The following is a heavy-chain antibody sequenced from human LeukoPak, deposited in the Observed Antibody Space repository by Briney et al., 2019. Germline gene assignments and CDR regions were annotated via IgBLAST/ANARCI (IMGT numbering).Heavy chain of an antibody. CDR2: MNPKSGDT. CDR3: ARLTLTGYYSSYMDV. V-gene: IGHV1-8*03. Sequence: ASVKVSCKASGYSFTNYDINWVRQATGQGLEWMGWMNPKSGDTGYSQKFQGRVFITRDTSINTAYMELSSLGSDDTAVYYCARLTLTGYYSSYMDVWGKGTTVTVSS. J-gene: IGHJ6*03. CDR1: GYSFTNYD. D-gene: IGHD3-9*01.